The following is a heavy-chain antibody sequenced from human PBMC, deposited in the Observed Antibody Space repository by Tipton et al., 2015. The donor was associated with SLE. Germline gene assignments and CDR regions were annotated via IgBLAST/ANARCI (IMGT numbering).Heavy chain of an antibody. V-gene: IGHV1-2*06. J-gene: IGHJ5*01. CDR3: ARDPCVGECYSSGFET. Sequence: QSGAEVKKPGASVKVSCKASGYTFTGYYMHWARQAPGQGLEWMGRINPNSGGTNYAQKFQGRVTMTRDTSISTAYMELSRLRSDDTAVYYCARDPCVGECYSSGFETWGPGTLVTVS. CDR2: INPNSGGT. D-gene: IGHD2-21*01. CDR1: GYTFTGYY.